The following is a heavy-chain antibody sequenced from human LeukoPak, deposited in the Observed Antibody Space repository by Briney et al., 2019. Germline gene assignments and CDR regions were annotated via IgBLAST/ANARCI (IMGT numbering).Heavy chain of an antibody. CDR1: GASLSGYY. Sequence: SETLSLTCEVSGASLSGYYWSWIRQAPGKGLEWIGEISHSGSTNYNPSLKSRVTISAHTSKNQFSLKLSSVIGADTAVYFCARNGWGSGSYWFYWGQGTLVTVSS. CDR2: ISHSGST. V-gene: IGHV4-34*01. CDR3: ARNGWGSGSYWFY. D-gene: IGHD3-10*01. J-gene: IGHJ4*02.